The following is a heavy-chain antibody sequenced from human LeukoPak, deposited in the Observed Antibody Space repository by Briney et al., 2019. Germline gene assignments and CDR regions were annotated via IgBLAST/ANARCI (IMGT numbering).Heavy chain of an antibody. V-gene: IGHV1-46*01. CDR3: ARLRLDGAYVDY. Sequence: ASVKVSCKASGYTFTSYYMHWVRQAPGQGLESMGIINSSGGSTSYAQKFQGRVTMTRDTSTSTVYMELSSLRSEDTAMYYCARLRLDGAYVDYWGQGTLVTVSS. J-gene: IGHJ4*02. CDR1: GYTFTSYY. D-gene: IGHD3/OR15-3a*01. CDR2: INSSGGST.